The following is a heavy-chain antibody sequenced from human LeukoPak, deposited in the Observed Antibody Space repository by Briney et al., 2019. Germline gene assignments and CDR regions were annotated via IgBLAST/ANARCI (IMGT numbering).Heavy chain of an antibody. CDR2: IYHSGST. CDR3: AGSTYDNWFDP. Sequence: SETLSLTCTVSGGSISSSSYYCGWIRQPPGKGLEWIGSIYHSGSTYYNPSLKSRVTLSVETSKNQFSLKLSSVTAADTAVYYFAGSTYDNWFDPWGQGTLGTGSS. CDR1: GGSISSSSYY. V-gene: IGHV4-39*01. J-gene: IGHJ5*02. D-gene: IGHD2-8*01.